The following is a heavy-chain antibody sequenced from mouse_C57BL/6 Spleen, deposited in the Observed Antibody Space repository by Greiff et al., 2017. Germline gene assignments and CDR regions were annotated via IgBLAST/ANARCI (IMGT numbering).Heavy chain of an antibody. D-gene: IGHD2-3*01. V-gene: IGHV1-69*01. CDR1: GYTFTSYW. CDR2: IDPSDSYT. J-gene: IGHJ3*01. CDR3: ARGKDGYSRAWFAY. Sequence: QVQLQQPGAELVMPGASVKLSCKASGYTFTSYWMHWVKQRPGQGLEWIGEIDPSDSYTNYNQKFKGKSTLTVDKSSSTAYMQLSSLTSEDSAVYYGARGKDGYSRAWFAYWGQGTLVTVSA.